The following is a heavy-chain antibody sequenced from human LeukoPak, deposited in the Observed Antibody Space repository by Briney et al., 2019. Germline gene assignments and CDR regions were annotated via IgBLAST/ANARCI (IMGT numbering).Heavy chain of an antibody. D-gene: IGHD2-2*01. Sequence: GGSLRLSCVGSGFTFRTYAMIWVRQAPGKGLQWVSAISDSGGSTYYADSVKGRFTISRDNSKNTLYLQMNSLRAEDTAVYYCATKGLVSVPSRYHFDYWGQGTLVTVSS. J-gene: IGHJ4*02. CDR3: ATKGLVSVPSRYHFDY. CDR1: GFTFRTYA. CDR2: ISDSGGST. V-gene: IGHV3-23*01.